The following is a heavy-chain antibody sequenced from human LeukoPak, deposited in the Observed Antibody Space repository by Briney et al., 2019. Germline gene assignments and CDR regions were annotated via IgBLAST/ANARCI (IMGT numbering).Heavy chain of an antibody. CDR2: ISGSGGST. D-gene: IGHD2-21*02. V-gene: IGHV3-23*01. CDR3: APAWGDYYFDY. Sequence: GGSLRLSCAASGFTFSSYGMSWVRQAPGKGLEWVSAISGSGGSTYYADSVKGRFTISRDNAKNTLYLQMNSLRAEDTAVYYCAPAWGDYYFDYWGQGTLVTVSS. J-gene: IGHJ4*02. CDR1: GFTFSSYG.